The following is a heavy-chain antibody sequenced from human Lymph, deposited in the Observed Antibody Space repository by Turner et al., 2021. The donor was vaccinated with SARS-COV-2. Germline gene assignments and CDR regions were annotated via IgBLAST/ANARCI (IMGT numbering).Heavy chain of an antibody. CDR3: ARDVERYNDFWSGYSGGYGMDV. D-gene: IGHD3-3*01. CDR1: GYTFTGSY. CDR2: INPNSGGT. V-gene: IGHV1-2*02. Sequence: QVQLVQSGAEVKKPGASVKASCKPPGYTFTGSYMHWVRQAPGQGLEWMGWINPNSGGTNYAQKFQGRVTMTRDTSISAAYMELSRLRSDDTAVYYCARDVERYNDFWSGYSGGYGMDVWGQGTTVTVSS. J-gene: IGHJ6*02.